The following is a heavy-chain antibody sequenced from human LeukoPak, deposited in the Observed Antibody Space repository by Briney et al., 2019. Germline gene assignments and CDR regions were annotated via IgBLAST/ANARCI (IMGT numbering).Heavy chain of an antibody. Sequence: PSETLSLTCTVSGGSIRSSYYYWGWIRQPPGKGLEWIGSIYDSGSTYYNPSLKSRVTISVDTSKNQFSLKLNSVTAADTAVYYCARHGYDFWSGYYSPMPLDPDYYYYGMDVWGQGTTVTVSS. D-gene: IGHD3-3*01. CDR2: IYDSGST. J-gene: IGHJ6*02. CDR3: ARHGYDFWSGYYSPMPLDPDYYYYGMDV. CDR1: GGSIRSSYYY. V-gene: IGHV4-39*01.